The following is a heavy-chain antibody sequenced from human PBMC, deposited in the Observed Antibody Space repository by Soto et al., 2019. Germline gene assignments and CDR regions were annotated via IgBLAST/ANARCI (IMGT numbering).Heavy chain of an antibody. CDR1: GGTFSSYA. V-gene: IGHV1-69*12. Sequence: QVQLVQSGAEVKKPGSSVKVSCKASGGTFSSYAISWVRQAPGQGLEWMGGIIPIFGTANYAQKFQGRVTLTADESPSTADMELSRLRSEDTAVYYCARLPVDGIAVAGPAAYWGQGTLVTVSS. CDR2: IIPIFGTA. J-gene: IGHJ4*02. CDR3: ARLPVDGIAVAGPAAY. D-gene: IGHD6-19*01.